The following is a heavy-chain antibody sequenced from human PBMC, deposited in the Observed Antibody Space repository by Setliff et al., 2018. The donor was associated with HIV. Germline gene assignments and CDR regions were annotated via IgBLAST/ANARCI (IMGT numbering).Heavy chain of an antibody. V-gene: IGHV3-15*01. CDR3: VKGPFNWDDVY. CDR1: GFTFSTYW. CDR2: IKSKTDGATT. J-gene: IGHJ4*02. D-gene: IGHD1-1*01. Sequence: PGGSLRLSCAASGFTFSTYWMSWVRQAPGKGLEWVGRIKSKTDGATTDYAAPVKGRLSISRQDSKNTVYLQMNSLKIEDTAVYYCVKGPFNWDDVYWGQGTLVTVSS.